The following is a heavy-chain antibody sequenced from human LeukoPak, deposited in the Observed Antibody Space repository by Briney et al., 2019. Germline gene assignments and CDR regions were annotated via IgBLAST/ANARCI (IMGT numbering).Heavy chain of an antibody. Sequence: SETLSLTCAVSGYSISSGYYWGWIRQPPGKGLEWIGSIYHSGSTYYNPSLKSRVTISVDTSKNQFSLKLSSVTAADTAVYYCARRLIAAAGVNWFDPWGQGTLVTVSS. CDR2: IYHSGST. V-gene: IGHV4-38-2*01. J-gene: IGHJ5*02. D-gene: IGHD6-13*01. CDR1: GYSISSGYY. CDR3: ARRLIAAAGVNWFDP.